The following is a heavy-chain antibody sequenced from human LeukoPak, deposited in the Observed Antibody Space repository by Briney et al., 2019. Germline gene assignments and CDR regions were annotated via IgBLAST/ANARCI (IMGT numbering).Heavy chain of an antibody. D-gene: IGHD6-19*01. Sequence: PSETLSLTCTVSGGSISSSSYYWGWIRQPPGKGLEWIGSIYYSGSTYYNPSLKSRVTISVDTSKNQFSLKLSSVTAADTAVYYCARHLVFSGWLPGPGYFDYWGQGTLVTVSS. J-gene: IGHJ4*02. V-gene: IGHV4-39*01. CDR3: ARHLVFSGWLPGPGYFDY. CDR2: IYYSGST. CDR1: GGSISSSSYY.